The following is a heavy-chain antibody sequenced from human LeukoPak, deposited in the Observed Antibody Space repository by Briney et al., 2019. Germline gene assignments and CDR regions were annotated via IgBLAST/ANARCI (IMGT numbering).Heavy chain of an antibody. D-gene: IGHD3-10*01. CDR3: ARTALWFGDDNWFDP. J-gene: IGHJ5*02. CDR1: GGSISSGGYS. CDR2: IYHSGST. V-gene: IGHV4-30-2*01. Sequence: PSETLSLTCAVSGGSISSGGYSWSWIRQPPGKGLEWIGYIYHSGSTNYNPSLKSRVTISVDTSKNQFSLKLSSVTAADTAVYYCARTALWFGDDNWFDPWGQGTLVTVSS.